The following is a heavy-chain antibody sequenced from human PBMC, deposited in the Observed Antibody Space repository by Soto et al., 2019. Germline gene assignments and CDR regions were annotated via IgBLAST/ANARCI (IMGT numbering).Heavy chain of an antibody. J-gene: IGHJ2*01. CDR3: AREITAYWYFDL. CDR1: GYTFTSYD. CDR2: MNPNSGNT. V-gene: IGHV1-8*01. Sequence: QVQLVQSGAEVKKPGASVKVSCKASGYTFTSYDINWVRQATGQGLEWMGWMNPNSGNTGYAQKFQGRVTMTRNTSISTAYRELSSLRSDDTAVYYCAREITAYWYFDLWGRGTLVTVSS. D-gene: IGHD3-16*01.